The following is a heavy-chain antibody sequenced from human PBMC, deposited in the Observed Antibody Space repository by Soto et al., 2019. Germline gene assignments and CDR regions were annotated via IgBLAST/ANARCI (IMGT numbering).Heavy chain of an antibody. J-gene: IGHJ4*02. D-gene: IGHD2-2*01. V-gene: IGHV1-8*01. Sequence: ASVKVSCKASGYTFTSYDINWVRQATGQGLEWMGWMNPNSGNTGYVQKFQGRVTMTRNTSISTAYMELSSLRSEDTAVYYCARGRSVPRTERNFDYWGQGTLVTVSS. CDR3: ARGRSVPRTERNFDY. CDR1: GYTFTSYD. CDR2: MNPNSGNT.